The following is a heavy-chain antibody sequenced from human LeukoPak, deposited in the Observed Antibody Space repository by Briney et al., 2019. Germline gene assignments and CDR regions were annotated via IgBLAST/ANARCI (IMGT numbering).Heavy chain of an antibody. CDR2: IKSKTNNYAT. Sequence: GGSLRLSCAASGFTFSGFAVHWVRQASGRGLEWVGRIKSKTNNYATAYAASVKGRFTISRDDSKNTAYLQMNSLKTEDTAVYYCTRLQTATPPYYYGMDVWGRGTTVTVSS. D-gene: IGHD2-15*01. J-gene: IGHJ6*02. CDR1: GFTFSGFA. CDR3: TRLQTATPPYYYGMDV. V-gene: IGHV3-73*01.